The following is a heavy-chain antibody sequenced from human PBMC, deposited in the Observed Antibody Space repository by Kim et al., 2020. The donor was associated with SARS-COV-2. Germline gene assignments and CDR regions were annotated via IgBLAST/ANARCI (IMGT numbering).Heavy chain of an antibody. Sequence: GGSLRLSCTASGFTFGDYAMSWVRQAPGKGLEWVGFIRSKAYGGTTEYAASVKGRFTISRDDSKSIAYLQMNSLKTEDTAVYYCTRDHLSIVVVPEYYFDYWGQGTLVTVSS. J-gene: IGHJ4*02. V-gene: IGHV3-49*04. D-gene: IGHD2-2*01. CDR1: GFTFGDYA. CDR3: TRDHLSIVVVPEYYFDY. CDR2: IRSKAYGGTT.